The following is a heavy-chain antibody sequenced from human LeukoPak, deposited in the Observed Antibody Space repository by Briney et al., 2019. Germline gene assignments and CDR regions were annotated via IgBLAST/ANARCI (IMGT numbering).Heavy chain of an antibody. CDR1: GFTFSSRDW. V-gene: IGHV3-7*01. Sequence: GGSLRLSCVASGFTFSSRDWMTWVRQAPGKGLEWVANIKQDGSEKNYVDSVKGRFTISRDNARNSLYLQMNSLRAEDTAVYYCARDPYSGTYGDTYYYYMDVWGKGTTVTISS. J-gene: IGHJ6*03. D-gene: IGHD1-26*01. CDR3: ARDPYSGTYGDTYYYYMDV. CDR2: IKQDGSEK.